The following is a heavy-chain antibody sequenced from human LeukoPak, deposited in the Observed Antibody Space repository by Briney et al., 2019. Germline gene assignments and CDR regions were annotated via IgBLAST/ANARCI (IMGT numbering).Heavy chain of an antibody. CDR2: IAYDGNNT. J-gene: IGHJ6*04. CDR1: GFIFSDYG. D-gene: IGHD1-1*01. V-gene: IGHV3-30*18. CDR3: AKTGMLRRVGYLDV. Sequence: GGSLRLSCVASGFIFSDYGIQWVRQAPGKGLEWVAVIAYDGNNTYYGDSVRGRFTISRDNSKKMVYLEMNSLRVEDTAVYYCAKTGMLRRVGYLDVWGKGTAVIVSS.